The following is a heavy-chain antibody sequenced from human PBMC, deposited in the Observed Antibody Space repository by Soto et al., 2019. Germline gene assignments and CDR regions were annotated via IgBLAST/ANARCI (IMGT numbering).Heavy chain of an antibody. CDR2: ISYDGSNK. D-gene: IGHD3-10*01. CDR3: AREVTMVRGVIIPWFDP. J-gene: IGHJ5*02. Sequence: GGSLRLSCAASGFTFSSYDMHWVRQAPGKGLEWVAVISYDGSNKYYADSVKGRFTISRDNSKNTLYLQMNSLRAEDTAVYYCAREVTMVRGVIIPWFDPWGQGTLVTVSS. CDR1: GFTFSSYD. V-gene: IGHV3-30-3*01.